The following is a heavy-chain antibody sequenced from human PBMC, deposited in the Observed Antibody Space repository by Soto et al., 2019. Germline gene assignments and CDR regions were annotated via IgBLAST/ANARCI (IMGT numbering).Heavy chain of an antibody. V-gene: IGHV4-4*07. Sequence: SETLSLTCTVSGGSISSYYWSWIRQPAGKGLEWIGRIYTSGSTNYNPSLKSRVTMSVDTSKNQFSLKLSSVTAADTAVYYCARTIAAAGTRAFDIWGQGTMVTVS. D-gene: IGHD6-13*01. CDR3: ARTIAAAGTRAFDI. CDR2: IYTSGST. CDR1: GGSISSYY. J-gene: IGHJ3*02.